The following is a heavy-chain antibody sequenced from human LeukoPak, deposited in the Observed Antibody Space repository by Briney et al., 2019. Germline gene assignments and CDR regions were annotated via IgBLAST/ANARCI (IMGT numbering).Heavy chain of an antibody. CDR1: GGSISSSSYY. J-gene: IGHJ4*02. CDR3: ARAATTVVPFDY. CDR2: IYYSGST. V-gene: IGHV4-39*07. D-gene: IGHD4-23*01. Sequence: SETLSLTCTVSGGSISSSSYYWSWIRQPPGKGLEWIGSIYYSGSTNYNPSLKSRVTISVDTSKNQFSLKLSSVTAADTAVYYRARAATTVVPFDYWGQGTLVTVSS.